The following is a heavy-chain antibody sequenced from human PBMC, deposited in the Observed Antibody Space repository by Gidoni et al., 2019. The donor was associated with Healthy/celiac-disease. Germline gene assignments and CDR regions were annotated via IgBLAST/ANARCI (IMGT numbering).Heavy chain of an antibody. Sequence: QVQLVESGGGVVQPGGSLRLPCSASGLTFSRYGMHWGRQAPGKGLEWVAVIWYDGSNKYYADSVKGRFTISRDNSKNTLYLQMNSLRAEDTAVYYCARELGCSGGSCYSSPDYWGQGTLVTVSS. CDR1: GLTFSRYG. J-gene: IGHJ4*02. CDR3: ARELGCSGGSCYSSPDY. V-gene: IGHV3-33*01. D-gene: IGHD2-15*01. CDR2: IWYDGSNK.